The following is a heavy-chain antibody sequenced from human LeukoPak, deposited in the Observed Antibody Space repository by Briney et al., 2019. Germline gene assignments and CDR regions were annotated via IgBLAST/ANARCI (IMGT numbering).Heavy chain of an antibody. V-gene: IGHV4-59*01. CDR1: GGSISSYY. D-gene: IGHD5-18*01. Sequence: SETLSLTCTVSGGSISSYYWSWIRQPPGKGLEWIGYIYYSGSTDYTPSLKSRVTISVDTSKNQFSLRLSSVTAADMAVYYCARGGRGAMVLNWFDTWGQGTLVTVSS. CDR3: ARGGRGAMVLNWFDT. CDR2: IYYSGST. J-gene: IGHJ5*02.